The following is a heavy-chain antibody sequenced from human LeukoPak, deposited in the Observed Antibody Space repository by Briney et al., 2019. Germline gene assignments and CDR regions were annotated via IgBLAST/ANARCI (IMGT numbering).Heavy chain of an antibody. D-gene: IGHD2-15*01. J-gene: IGHJ4*02. CDR1: GFTFTTYT. CDR2: ISSSRSFI. V-gene: IGHV3-21*01. Sequence: GGSLRLSCAASGFTFTTYTMNWVRQAPGKGLEWVSSISSSRSFIYYADSVKGRFTISRDNAKNSLLLQMNSLRAEDTAVYYCAREDMGQMFDYWGQGTLVTVSS. CDR3: AREDMGQMFDY.